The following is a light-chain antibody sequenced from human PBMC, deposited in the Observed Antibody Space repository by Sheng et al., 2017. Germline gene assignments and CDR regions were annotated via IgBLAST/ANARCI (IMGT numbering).Light chain of an antibody. J-gene: IGLJ2*01. Sequence: NFMLTQPHSVSASPGETVAISCTRSRGSIATNYVQWYRQRPGRSPATVIYENNQRLSGVPDRFSGSIDTSSNSATLTISGLVTEDEADYYCQPYDSNRLVVFGGGTEADRP. CDR2: ENN. CDR1: RGSIATNY. V-gene: IGLV6-57*01. CDR3: QPYDSNRLVV.